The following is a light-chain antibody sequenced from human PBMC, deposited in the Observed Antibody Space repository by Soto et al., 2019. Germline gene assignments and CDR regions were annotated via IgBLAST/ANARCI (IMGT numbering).Light chain of an antibody. CDR1: QSINNW. V-gene: IGKV1-5*03. J-gene: IGKJ2*01. CDR3: QQYDSDSST. CDR2: EAS. Sequence: DIPMTQSPSTLSASVGDIVTITCRASQSINNWLAWYQQKPGKAPKLLIYEASSLLSGVPSRFSGSGSGTEFTLTISSLQPDDFADYYCQQYDSDSSTFGQGTKLDI.